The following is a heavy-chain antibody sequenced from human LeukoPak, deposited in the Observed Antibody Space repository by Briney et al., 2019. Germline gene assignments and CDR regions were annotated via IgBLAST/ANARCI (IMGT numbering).Heavy chain of an antibody. D-gene: IGHD5-12*01. J-gene: IGHJ5*02. CDR3: AREVRDITWFDP. Sequence: PSETLSLTCAVSGGSISSGGYSWSWIRQPPGKGLEWIGYIYYSGSTYYNPSLKSRVTISVDTSKNQFSLKLSSVTAADTAVYYCAREVRDITWFDPWGQGTLVTVSS. CDR2: IYYSGST. V-gene: IGHV4-31*11. CDR1: GGSISSGGYS.